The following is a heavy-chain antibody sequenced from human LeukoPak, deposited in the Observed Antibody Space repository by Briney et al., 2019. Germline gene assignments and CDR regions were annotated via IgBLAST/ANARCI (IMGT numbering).Heavy chain of an antibody. J-gene: IGHJ3*02. CDR2: IYSGGTT. V-gene: IGHV3-66*01. CDR1: GFTVSSNY. CDR3: AKEMATMNAFDI. Sequence: GGSLRLSCVDSGFTVSSNYMSWVRQAPGKGLEWVSVIYSGGTTDYKDSVKDRFIISRDNSKNTLYLQMNSLRAEDTAVYYCAKEMATMNAFDIWGQGTMVTVSS. D-gene: IGHD5-24*01.